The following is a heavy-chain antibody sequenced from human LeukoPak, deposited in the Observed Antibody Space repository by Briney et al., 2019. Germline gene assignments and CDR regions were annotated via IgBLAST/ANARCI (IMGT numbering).Heavy chain of an antibody. CDR2: IYYSGST. Sequence: SETLSLTCTVSGGSISSYYWSWIRQPPGKGLEWIGYIYYSGSTNYNPSLKSRVTISVDTSKDQFSLKLSSVTAADTAVYYCARSSPRFYYGSGIVDHWGQGTLVTVSS. J-gene: IGHJ4*02. CDR3: ARSSPRFYYGSGIVDH. V-gene: IGHV4-59*12. D-gene: IGHD3-10*01. CDR1: GGSISSYY.